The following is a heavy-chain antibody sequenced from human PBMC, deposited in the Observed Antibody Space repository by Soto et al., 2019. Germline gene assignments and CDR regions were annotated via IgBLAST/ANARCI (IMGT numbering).Heavy chain of an antibody. J-gene: IGHJ3*02. CDR1: GGSISSSHW. CDR3: ASGDCSRGSCYSIDI. V-gene: IGHV4-4*02. CDR2: IYHSGST. Sequence: PSETLSLTCAVSGGSISSSHWWSWVRQPPGKGLEWIGEIYHSGSTNYNPSLKSRVTISVDKSKNQFSLKLSSVTAADTAVYYCASGDCSRGSCYSIDIWGQGTMVTVSS. D-gene: IGHD2-15*01.